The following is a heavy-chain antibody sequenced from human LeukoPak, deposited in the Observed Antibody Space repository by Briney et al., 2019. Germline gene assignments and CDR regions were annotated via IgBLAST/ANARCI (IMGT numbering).Heavy chain of an antibody. CDR1: GFTFSRYS. CDR3: ARGSRFGVVERDAFDI. J-gene: IGHJ3*02. CDR2: ISISSNYI. V-gene: IGHV3-21*01. Sequence: PGGSLRLSCAASGFTFSRYSMNWVRQAPGKGLEWVSSISISSNYIYYTDSVKGRFTISRDNAKNSLYLQMNSLRAEDTAVYCCARGSRFGVVERDAFDIWGQGTMVTVSS. D-gene: IGHD3-3*01.